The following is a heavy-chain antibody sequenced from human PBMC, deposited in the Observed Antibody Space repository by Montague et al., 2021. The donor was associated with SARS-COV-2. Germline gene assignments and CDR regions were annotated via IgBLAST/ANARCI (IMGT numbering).Heavy chain of an antibody. D-gene: IGHD6-19*01. CDR1: GNSLSSSRCF. V-gene: IGHV4-39*01. CDR3: ARHSGGAEVAGLDY. Sequence: SETLSLTCSVSGNSLSSSRCFWGWLCPPPRKGLEWIGNYYVGGKFLFNSSLESRVTISVDTSKNQFSLQLSSVTASDTAVYYCARHSGGAEVAGLDYWGQGNLVT. J-gene: IGHJ4*02. CDR2: YYVGGKF.